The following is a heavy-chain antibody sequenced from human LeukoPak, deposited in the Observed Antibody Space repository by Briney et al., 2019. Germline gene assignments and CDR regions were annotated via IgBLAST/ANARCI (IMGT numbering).Heavy chain of an antibody. CDR1: GYTFTSYG. CDR2: ISAYNGNT. J-gene: IGHJ3*01. CDR3: ARDPGYCSSTSCYGGTFDL. D-gene: IGHD2-2*01. V-gene: IGHV1-18*01. Sequence: ASVKVSCKASGYTFTSYGISWVRQAPGQGLEWMGWISAYNGNTNYAQKLQGRVTMTTDTSTSTAYMELRSLRSDDTAVYYCARDPGYCSSTSCYGGTFDLWGQGQWSPCLQ.